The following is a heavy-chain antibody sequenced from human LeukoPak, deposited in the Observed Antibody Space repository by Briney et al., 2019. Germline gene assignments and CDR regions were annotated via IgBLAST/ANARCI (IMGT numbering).Heavy chain of an antibody. D-gene: IGHD3-22*01. CDR3: ASTNYYDSSGYPQPDY. V-gene: IGHV3-21*01. CDR2: ISRSSNYK. CDR1: GFTFSSYS. Sequence: GGSLRLSCAASGFTFSSYSMNWVRQAPGKGLEWVSSISRSSNYKYYADSVKGRFTISRDNAKNSLYLQMNSLRAEDTAVYYCASTNYYDSSGYPQPDYWGQGTLVTVSS. J-gene: IGHJ4*02.